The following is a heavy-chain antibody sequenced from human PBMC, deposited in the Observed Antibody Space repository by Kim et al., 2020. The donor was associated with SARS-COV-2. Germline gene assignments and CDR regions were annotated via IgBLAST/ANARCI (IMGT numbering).Heavy chain of an antibody. Sequence: GGSLRLSCAASGFTFSSYAMSWVRQAPGKGLEWVSAISGSGGSTYYADSVKGRFTISRDNSKNTLYLQMTSLRAEDTAVYYCAKAMSPPIVIAVGDYWGQGTLVTVSS. CDR2: ISGSGGST. J-gene: IGHJ4*02. V-gene: IGHV3-23*01. CDR1: GFTFSSYA. D-gene: IGHD6-19*01. CDR3: AKAMSPPIVIAVGDY.